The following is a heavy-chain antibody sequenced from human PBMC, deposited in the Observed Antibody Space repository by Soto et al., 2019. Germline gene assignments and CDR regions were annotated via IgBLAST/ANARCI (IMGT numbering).Heavy chain of an antibody. CDR2: ICPISSNI. CDR3: ARDGYSGRSDGFDI. V-gene: IGHV3-21*01. Sequence: GGSLRLSCAASGFTFSSYSMNWVRQAPGKGLEWVSFICPISSNIYYTDSLRGRFTVSRDNAKSSLYLQMNSLRAEDTATYYCARDGYSGRSDGFDIWGQGTMVTVSS. D-gene: IGHD1-26*01. CDR1: GFTFSSYS. J-gene: IGHJ3*02.